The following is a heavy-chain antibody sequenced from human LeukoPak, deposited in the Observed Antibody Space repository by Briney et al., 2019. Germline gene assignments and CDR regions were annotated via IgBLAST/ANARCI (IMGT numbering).Heavy chain of an antibody. V-gene: IGHV3-30*03. D-gene: IGHD6-19*01. CDR1: GFTFSSYG. J-gene: IGHJ4*02. CDR2: ISYDGSNK. Sequence: GRSVRLSCAASGFTFSSYGMHWVGQAPGKGLEWVAVISYDGSNKYYADSVKGRFTISRDNSKNTLYLQMNSLRAEDTAVYYCAREVYSSGWSSFDYWGGGTVVTVSS. CDR3: AREVYSSGWSSFDY.